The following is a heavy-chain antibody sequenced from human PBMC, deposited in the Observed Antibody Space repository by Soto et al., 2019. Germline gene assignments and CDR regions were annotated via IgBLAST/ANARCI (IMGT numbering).Heavy chain of an antibody. CDR3: ASAAMVVPKNAFDI. CDR1: GFAISCST. J-gene: IGHJ3*02. D-gene: IGHD5-18*01. V-gene: IGHV1-69*02. Sequence: SVKVCSESPGFAISCSTSWWLCHAHRQGLEWIGRIIPILGIANYAQKFQGRVTITADKSTSTAYMELSSLRSEDTAVYYRASAAMVVPKNAFDIWGQGTIVT. CDR2: IIPILGIA.